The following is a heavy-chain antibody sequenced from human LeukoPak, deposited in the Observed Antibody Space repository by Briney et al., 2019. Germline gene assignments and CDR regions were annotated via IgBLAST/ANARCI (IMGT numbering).Heavy chain of an antibody. Sequence: GGSLRLSCAASGFTFSSYSMNWVRQAPGKGLEWVSSISSSSSYIYYADSVKGRFTISRDNAKNSLYLQMNSLRAEDTAVYYCARDLRFLEXGHDXWXXXTLVIVS. CDR1: GFTFSSYS. V-gene: IGHV3-21*01. J-gene: IGHJ4*01. D-gene: IGHD3-3*01. CDR3: ARDLRFLEXGHDX. CDR2: ISSSSSYI.